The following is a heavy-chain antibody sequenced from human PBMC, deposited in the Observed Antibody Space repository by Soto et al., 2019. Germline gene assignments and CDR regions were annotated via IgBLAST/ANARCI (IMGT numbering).Heavy chain of an antibody. CDR1: GGSLSGYY. J-gene: IGHJ5*02. CDR2: IYATGRS. V-gene: IGHV4-4*07. CDR3: VRAGTKQLRDWFEA. D-gene: IGHD1-1*01. Sequence: PSETLSLTCNVSGGSLSGYYWSWIRHPPGKGLEWIGRIYATGRSDYNPSLKSRITISVDMSKKQFSLTLRYVTAADTAMYYCVRAGTKQLRDWFEAWCQASLVTGSS.